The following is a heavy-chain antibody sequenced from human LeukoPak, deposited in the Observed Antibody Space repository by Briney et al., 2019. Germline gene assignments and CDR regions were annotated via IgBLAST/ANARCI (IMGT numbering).Heavy chain of an antibody. CDR1: GYTLTELS. D-gene: IGHD3-10*01. CDR3: ATYWLAEWFGELLVAFDY. CDR2: FDPEDGET. Sequence: ASVKVSCKVSGYTLTELSMHWVRQAPGKGLEWMGGFDPEDGETIYAQKFQGRVTMTEDTSTDTAYMELSSLRSEGTAVYYRATYWLAEWFGELLVAFDYWGQGTLVTVSS. J-gene: IGHJ4*02. V-gene: IGHV1-24*01.